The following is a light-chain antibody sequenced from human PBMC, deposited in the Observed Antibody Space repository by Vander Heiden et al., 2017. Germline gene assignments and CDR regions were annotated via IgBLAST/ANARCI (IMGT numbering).Light chain of an antibody. CDR3: ALNVGSGIWV. CDR1: SGSVSTDNY. CDR2: TTN. V-gene: IGLV8-61*01. Sequence: QTVVTQEPSFSVSPGGTVTLTCALSSGSVSTDNYPSWYQQTPGQAQRTLIYTTNTRSAGVPDRFSGSILGNKAALTITGAQTEEEGDYYCALNVGSGIWVFGGGTKLTVL. J-gene: IGLJ3*02.